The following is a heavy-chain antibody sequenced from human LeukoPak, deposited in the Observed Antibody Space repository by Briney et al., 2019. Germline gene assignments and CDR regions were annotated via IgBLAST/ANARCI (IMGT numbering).Heavy chain of an antibody. CDR2: ISGSGGST. Sequence: TGGSLRLSCAASGFTFSSYAMSWVRQAPGKGLEWVSAISGSGGSTYYADSVKGRFTISRDNSKNTLYLQMNSLRAEDTAVYYCAKGSGSYPYYFDYWGQGTLVTVSS. CDR3: AKGSGSYPYYFDY. CDR1: GFTFSSYA. V-gene: IGHV3-23*01. D-gene: IGHD3-10*01. J-gene: IGHJ4*02.